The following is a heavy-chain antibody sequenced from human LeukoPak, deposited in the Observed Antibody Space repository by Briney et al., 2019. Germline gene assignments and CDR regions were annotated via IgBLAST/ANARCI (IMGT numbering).Heavy chain of an antibody. J-gene: IGHJ5*02. CDR1: GGSISSGGYS. D-gene: IGHD3-22*01. V-gene: IGHV4-30-2*01. CDR3: ARDVGYYDSSGSNWFDP. Sequence: LRLSCAASGGSISSGGYSWSWIRQPPGKGLEWIGYIYHSGSTYYNPSLKSRVTISVDRSKNQFSLKLSSVTAADTAVYYCARDVGYYDSSGSNWFDPWGQGTLVTVSS. CDR2: IYHSGST.